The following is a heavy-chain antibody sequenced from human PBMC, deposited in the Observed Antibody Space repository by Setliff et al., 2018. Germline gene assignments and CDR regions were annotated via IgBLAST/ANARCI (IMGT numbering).Heavy chain of an antibody. CDR2: ISASGDTT. J-gene: IGHJ3*02. D-gene: IGHD6-13*01. CDR1: GFTFSTYD. Sequence: GGSLRLSCAASGFTFSTYDMSWVRQAPGKGLEWVSAISASGDTTYYADSVKGRFTISRDNAKNSLYLQLSSLWAEDTAVYYCAREAGYSSRWYSRDAFDIWGQGTMVTVSS. V-gene: IGHV3-23*01. CDR3: AREAGYSSRWYSRDAFDI.